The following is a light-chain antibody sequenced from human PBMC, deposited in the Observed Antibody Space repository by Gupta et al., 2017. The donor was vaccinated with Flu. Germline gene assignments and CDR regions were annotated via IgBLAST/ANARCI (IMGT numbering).Light chain of an antibody. CDR2: GAV. V-gene: IGKV3-15*01. Sequence: PGDRVTLSCRASQSISINLAWYQQKPGRAPRLIIYGAVHRAVGVPARFSGSGSGTEFTLTISSLQSEDFAVYFCEQYDTWPLVGPGTTVDIK. J-gene: IGKJ3*01. CDR1: QSISIN. CDR3: EQYDTWPL.